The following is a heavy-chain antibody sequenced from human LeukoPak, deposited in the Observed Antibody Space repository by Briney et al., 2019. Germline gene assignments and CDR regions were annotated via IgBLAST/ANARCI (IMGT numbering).Heavy chain of an antibody. V-gene: IGHV1-2*02. Sequence: ASVKVSCKASGYTFTGYYMHWVRQAPGQGLEWMAWINPNSGGTNYAQKFQGRVTMTRDTSISTAYMELSRLRSDDTAVYYCARDRKEQLAFDYWGQGTLVTVSS. J-gene: IGHJ4*02. CDR1: GYTFTGYY. D-gene: IGHD6-6*01. CDR3: ARDRKEQLAFDY. CDR2: INPNSGGT.